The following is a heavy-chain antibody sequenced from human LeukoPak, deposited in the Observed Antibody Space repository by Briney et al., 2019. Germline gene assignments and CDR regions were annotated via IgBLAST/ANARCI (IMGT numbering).Heavy chain of an antibody. J-gene: IGHJ4*02. D-gene: IGHD3-22*01. CDR3: ARRDYYDSSGFGN. CDR1: GGSFSGYY. CDR2: INHSGST. Sequence: SETLSLTCAVYGGSFSGYYWSWIRQPPGKGPEWIGEINHSGSTNYNPSLKSRVTISVDTSKNQFSLKLSSVTAADTAVYYCARRDYYDSSGFGNWGQGTLVTVSS. V-gene: IGHV4-34*01.